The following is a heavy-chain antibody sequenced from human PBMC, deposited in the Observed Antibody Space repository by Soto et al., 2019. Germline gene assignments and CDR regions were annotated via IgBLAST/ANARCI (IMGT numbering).Heavy chain of an antibody. CDR1: GFTFSRYS. CDR3: ARVVRPSGWSSPDY. D-gene: IGHD6-19*01. CDR2: IKQDGSEK. J-gene: IGHJ4*02. Sequence: GRPLTHSRAAAGFTFSRYSTSWVHQAPGKGLEWVANIKQDGSEKYYVDSVKGRFTISRGNAKNSLYLQMNSLRAEDTAVYYFARVVRPSGWSSPDYWGQGTLVTVSS. V-gene: IGHV3-7*05.